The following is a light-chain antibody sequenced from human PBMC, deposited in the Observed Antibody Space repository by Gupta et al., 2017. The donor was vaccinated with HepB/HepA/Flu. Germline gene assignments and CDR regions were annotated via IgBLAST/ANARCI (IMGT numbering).Light chain of an antibody. V-gene: IGKV1-27*01. Sequence: DIQMTQSPSSLSASVGARVTITCRASQGISHYLAWYQQKSGKVPKLLIFAASTLQSGVPSRCSGSGSGTDFTLTISSLQPEDVATYYCQKYNSAPQTFGGGTKVEIK. CDR1: QGISHY. CDR2: AAS. J-gene: IGKJ4*01. CDR3: QKYNSAPQT.